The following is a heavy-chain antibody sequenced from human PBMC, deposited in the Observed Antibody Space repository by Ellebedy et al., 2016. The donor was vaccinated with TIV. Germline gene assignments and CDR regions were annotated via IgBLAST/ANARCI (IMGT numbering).Heavy chain of an antibody. J-gene: IGHJ4*02. CDR2: MSGDGGVQ. Sequence: GESLKISCAASGFTSSGYAMHWVRQSPGKGLEWVAFMSGDGGVQHYADSVKGRFTVSRDNPKSTVYLQMNSLRAEYTALYFCARGKGPGSFLVDFWGQGTLVTVSS. CDR3: ARGKGPGSFLVDF. V-gene: IGHV3-30*04. CDR1: GFTSSGYA.